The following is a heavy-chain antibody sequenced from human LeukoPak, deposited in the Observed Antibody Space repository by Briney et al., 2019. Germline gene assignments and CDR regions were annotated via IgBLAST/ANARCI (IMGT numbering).Heavy chain of an antibody. CDR1: GFTFSSYS. CDR3: ARDKPPYYYDSSGYHYFDY. J-gene: IGHJ4*02. Sequence: GGSLRLSCVASGFTFSSYSMNWVRQAPGKGLEWVSYISSSSTIYYADSVKGRFTISRDNAKNSLYLQMNSLRAEDTAVYYCARDKPPYYYDSSGYHYFDYWGQGTLVTVSS. CDR2: ISSSSTI. V-gene: IGHV3-48*01. D-gene: IGHD3-22*01.